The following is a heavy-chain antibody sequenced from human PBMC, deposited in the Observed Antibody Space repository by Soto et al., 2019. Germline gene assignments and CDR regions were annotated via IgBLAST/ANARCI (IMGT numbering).Heavy chain of an antibody. CDR1: GGSISSSSSYY. CDR3: AREGRFRTSICGSQDYYYGMDV. V-gene: IGHV4-39*02. CDR2: INYSGGT. D-gene: IGHD3-3*01. Sequence: QLQLQQSGPGLVTPSETLSLTCTVSGGSISSSSSYYWGWIRQSQGTRLEWIGSINYSGGTYYNPSLQRRVTISEETSKRQFPLKLRPVTASDTAVYYCAREGRFRTSICGSQDYYYGMDVWGQGTTVTVSS. J-gene: IGHJ6*02.